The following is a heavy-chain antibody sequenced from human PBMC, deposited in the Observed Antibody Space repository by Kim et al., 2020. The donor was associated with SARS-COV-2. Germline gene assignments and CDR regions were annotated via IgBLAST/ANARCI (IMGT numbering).Heavy chain of an antibody. Sequence: GGSLRLSCAASGFTFSSYAMSWVRQAPGKGLEWVSAISGSGGSTYYADSVKGRFTISRDNSRNTLYLQMNSLRAEDTAVYYCAKDLGYSRSSDYWGQGTLVTVSS. CDR2: ISGSGGST. J-gene: IGHJ4*02. V-gene: IGHV3-23*01. CDR3: AKDLGYSRSSDY. D-gene: IGHD2-15*01. CDR1: GFTFSSYA.